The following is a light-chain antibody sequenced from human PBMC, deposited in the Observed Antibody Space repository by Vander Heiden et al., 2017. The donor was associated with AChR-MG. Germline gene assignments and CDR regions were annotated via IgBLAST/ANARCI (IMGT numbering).Light chain of an antibody. J-gene: IGKJ2*01. Sequence: ELVLTQSPGTLSLSPEERASLSCRASQSVSSSYLAWYQQRPGQAPRLLIYAASSRATGIPDRFSGSGSETDFTLTISRLEPEDFAVYYCQQDGSSRYTFGQGTKLEIK. CDR1: QSVSSSY. CDR2: AAS. CDR3: QQDGSSRYT. V-gene: IGKV3-20*01.